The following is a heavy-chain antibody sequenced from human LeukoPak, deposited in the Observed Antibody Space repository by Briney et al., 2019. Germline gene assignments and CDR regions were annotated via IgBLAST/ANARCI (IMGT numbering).Heavy chain of an antibody. V-gene: IGHV1-2*02. J-gene: IGHJ6*03. CDR2: INPNSGGT. CDR3: ARGVYSYGRPYYYYMDV. CDR1: GYTFTGYY. D-gene: IGHD5-18*01. Sequence: ASVKVSCKASGYTFTGYYMHWVRQAPGQGLEWMGWINPNSGGTNYAQKFQGRVTMTTDTSISTAYMELSRLTSDDTAVYYSARGVYSYGRPYYYYMDVWGKGTTVTVSS.